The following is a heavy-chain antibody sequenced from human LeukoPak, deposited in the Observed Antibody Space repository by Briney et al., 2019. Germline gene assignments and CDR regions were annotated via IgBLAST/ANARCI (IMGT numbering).Heavy chain of an antibody. CDR1: GGSISSYY. Sequence: SETLSLTCTVSGGSISSYYWSWLRQPPGKGLEWIGYIYYSGSTNYNPSLKSRVTISVDTSKNQFSLKLSSVTAADTAVYDCARRMGGLTMVRGALYWFDPWGQGTLVTVSS. J-gene: IGHJ5*02. D-gene: IGHD3-10*01. CDR2: IYYSGST. V-gene: IGHV4-59*01. CDR3: ARRMGGLTMVRGALYWFDP.